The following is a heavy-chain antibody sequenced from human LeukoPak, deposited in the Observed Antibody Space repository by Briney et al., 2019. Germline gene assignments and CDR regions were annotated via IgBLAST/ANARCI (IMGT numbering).Heavy chain of an antibody. J-gene: IGHJ5*02. CDR2: ISNSSSYI. CDR1: GFTFSSYS. D-gene: IGHD4-17*01. Sequence: KPGGSLRLSCAASGFTFSSYSMNWVRQAPGKGLEWVSSISNSSSYIYYADSVKGRFTISRDNAKNSLYLQMNSLRAEDTAVYYCARGSDDYGDYFNWFDPWGQGTLVTVSS. V-gene: IGHV3-21*01. CDR3: ARGSDDYGDYFNWFDP.